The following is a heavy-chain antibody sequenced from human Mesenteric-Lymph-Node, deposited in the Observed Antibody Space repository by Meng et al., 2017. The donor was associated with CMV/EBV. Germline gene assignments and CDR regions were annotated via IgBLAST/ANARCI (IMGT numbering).Heavy chain of an antibody. D-gene: IGHD7-27*01. V-gene: IGHV3-21*01. CDR2: ISSTSDYI. CDR3: TRDGDGFFDY. CDR1: GFNFSFYS. J-gene: IGHJ4*02. Sequence: LSCAASGFNFSFYSLNWVRQAPGKGLEWVSVISSTSDYIHYADSVKGRFTISRDNAKNSLYLQMNSLRADDTAVYYCTRDGDGFFDYWGQGTLVTVSS.